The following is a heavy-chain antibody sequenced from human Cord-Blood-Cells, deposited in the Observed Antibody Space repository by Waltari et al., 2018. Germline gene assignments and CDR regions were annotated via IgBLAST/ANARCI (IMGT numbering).Heavy chain of an antibody. Sequence: EVQLVESGGGLVKPGGSLRLSCAASGFTFSHAWMSWVRQAPGKGLEWVGRIKSKTDGGTTDYAAPVKGRFTISRDDSKNTLYLQMNSLKTEDTAVYYCTTDLNWGAFDIWGQGTMVTVSS. CDR3: TTDLNWGAFDI. D-gene: IGHD7-27*01. J-gene: IGHJ3*02. CDR2: IKSKTDGGTT. CDR1: GFTFSHAW. V-gene: IGHV3-15*01.